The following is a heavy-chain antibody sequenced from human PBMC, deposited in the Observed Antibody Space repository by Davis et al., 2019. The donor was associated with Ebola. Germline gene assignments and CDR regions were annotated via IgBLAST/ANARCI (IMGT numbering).Heavy chain of an antibody. J-gene: IGHJ3*02. Sequence: MPSETLSLTCTVSGGSIISSSSYWGWIRQPPGKGLEWIGYIYYSGSTNYNPSLKSRVTISVDTSKNQFSLKLSSVTAADTAVYYCARGDTIFGVVIKLDAFDIWGQGTMVTVSS. CDR2: IYYSGST. CDR1: GGSIISSSSY. D-gene: IGHD3-3*01. V-gene: IGHV4-61*05. CDR3: ARGDTIFGVVIKLDAFDI.